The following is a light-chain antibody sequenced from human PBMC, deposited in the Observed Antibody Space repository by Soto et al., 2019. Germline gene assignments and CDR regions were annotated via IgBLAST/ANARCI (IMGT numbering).Light chain of an antibody. Sequence: CQMSQDIGNFLSWYQQKPGKVPKLLIYDASNLETGVPSRFSGSGSGTDFNFTIRRLQHADIATHSCQQYPNSPALTFGGGAKVDIK. CDR3: QQYPNSPALT. J-gene: IGKJ4*01. CDR2: DAS. CDR1: QDIGNF. V-gene: IGKV1-33*01.